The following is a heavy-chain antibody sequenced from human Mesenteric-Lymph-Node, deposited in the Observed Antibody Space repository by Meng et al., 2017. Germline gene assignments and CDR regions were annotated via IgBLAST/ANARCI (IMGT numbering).Heavy chain of an antibody. CDR1: GYSFTSYW. CDR3: ARHLYDYGDYVGAFDI. D-gene: IGHD4-17*01. Sequence: GESLKISCKGSGYSFTSYWIAWVRQMPGKGLEWVGIIYPGDSDTRYSPSFEGQVSISADNSKKTAYLQWGSLKASDTAMYYCARHLYDYGDYVGAFDIWGQGTMVTVSS. V-gene: IGHV5-51*01. J-gene: IGHJ3*02. CDR2: IYPGDSDT.